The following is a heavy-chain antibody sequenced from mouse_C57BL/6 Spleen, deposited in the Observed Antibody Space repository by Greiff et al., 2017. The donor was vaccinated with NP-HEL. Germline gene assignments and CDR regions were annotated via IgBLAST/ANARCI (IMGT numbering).Heavy chain of an antibody. Sequence: EVQLQQSGAELVKPGASVKLSCTASGFNIKDYYMHWVKQRTEQGLEWIGRIDPEDGETKYAPKLQGKATITVDTSSNTAYLQLSSLTSEDTAVYYGARDYGRSLDYCGQGTTLTVST. D-gene: IGHD1-1*01. CDR3: ARDYGRSLDY. CDR2: IDPEDGET. V-gene: IGHV14-2*01. CDR1: GFNIKDYY. J-gene: IGHJ2*01.